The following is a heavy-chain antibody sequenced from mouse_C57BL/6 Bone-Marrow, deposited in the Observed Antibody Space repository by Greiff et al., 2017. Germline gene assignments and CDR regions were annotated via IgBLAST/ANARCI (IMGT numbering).Heavy chain of an antibody. Sequence: QVQLQQPGAELARPGASVKLSCKASGYTFTSYGISWVKQRTGQGLEWIGELYPRSGNTYYNEKFKGKATLTAAKSSSTAYMGLRSLTSGNSAVYFCARRGYFCGEAYWGQGTTLTVS. D-gene: IGHD1-1*01. CDR2: LYPRSGNT. CDR3: ARRGYFCGEAY. V-gene: IGHV1-81*01. J-gene: IGHJ2*01. CDR1: GYTFTSYG.